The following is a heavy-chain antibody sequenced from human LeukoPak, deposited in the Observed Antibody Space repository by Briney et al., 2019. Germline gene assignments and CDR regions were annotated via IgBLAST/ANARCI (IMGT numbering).Heavy chain of an antibody. J-gene: IGHJ4*02. CDR3: ARTPPGEVLWFGEFMY. Sequence: ASVKVSCKVSGYTLTELSMHWVRQAPGKGLEWMGGFDPEDGETIYAQKFQGRVTMTEDTSTDTAYMELSSLRSEDTAVHYCARTPPGEVLWFGEFMYWGQGTLVTVSS. CDR1: GYTLTELS. D-gene: IGHD3-10*01. V-gene: IGHV1-24*01. CDR2: FDPEDGET.